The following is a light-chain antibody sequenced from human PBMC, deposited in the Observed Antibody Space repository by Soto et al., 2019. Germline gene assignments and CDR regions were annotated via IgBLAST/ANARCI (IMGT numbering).Light chain of an antibody. V-gene: IGKV1-27*01. CDR1: QGISNY. Sequence: DIQMTQSPSSLSASVGDRVTITCRASQGISNYLAWYQQKPGKVPKLLIYAASTLQSGFPSRFSGSGSGTDFTLTISSLQPEDVATYYCQKYNSAPPTFGQGNKLEIK. CDR3: QKYNSAPPT. CDR2: AAS. J-gene: IGKJ2*01.